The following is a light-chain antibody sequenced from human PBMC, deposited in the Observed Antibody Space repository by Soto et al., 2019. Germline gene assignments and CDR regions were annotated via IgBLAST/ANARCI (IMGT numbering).Light chain of an antibody. J-gene: IGLJ2*01. CDR2: SNN. V-gene: IGLV1-44*01. Sequence: QSVLTQPPSASGTPGQRVTISCSGSSSNIGSNTVNWYQQLPGTAPKLLIYSNNQRPSGVPDRFSGSKSGTSASLAISGLQSEDEADYYCAAWDDSLIGQGVVFGGGTKLTVL. CDR3: AAWDDSLIGQGVV. CDR1: SSNIGSNT.